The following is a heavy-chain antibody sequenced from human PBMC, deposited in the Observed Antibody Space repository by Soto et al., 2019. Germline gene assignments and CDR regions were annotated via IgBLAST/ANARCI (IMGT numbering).Heavy chain of an antibody. CDR2: IYYSGST. CDR1: GGSISSGGYY. D-gene: IGHD6-13*01. CDR3: AREAAAGTWGAGPLDY. Sequence: QVQLQESGPGLVKPSQTLSLTCTVSGGSISSGGYYWSWIRQHPGKGLEWIGYIYYSGSTYYNPSLKSRVTISVDTSKNQFSLKLSSVTAADTAVYYCAREAAAGTWGAGPLDYWGQGTLVTVSS. V-gene: IGHV4-31*03. J-gene: IGHJ4*02.